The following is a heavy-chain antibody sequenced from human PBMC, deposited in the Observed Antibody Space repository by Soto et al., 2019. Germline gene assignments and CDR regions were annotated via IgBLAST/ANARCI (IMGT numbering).Heavy chain of an antibody. Sequence: QVQLVESGGGVVQTGRSLRLSCAASGFTFCSYGINWVRQAPGKGLEWVAVIWYDGSSKYYADSVKGRFTISRDDSKSTLYLQMNSLRHEDTAVYYCARSLYDSSGYCFDYWGQGTLVTVSS. CDR3: ARSLYDSSGYCFDY. J-gene: IGHJ4*02. V-gene: IGHV3-33*01. D-gene: IGHD3-22*01. CDR2: IWYDGSSK. CDR1: GFTFCSYG.